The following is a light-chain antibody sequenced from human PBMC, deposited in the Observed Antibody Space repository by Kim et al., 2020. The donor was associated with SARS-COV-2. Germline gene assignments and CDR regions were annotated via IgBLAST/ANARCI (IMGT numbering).Light chain of an antibody. J-gene: IGLJ3*02. Sequence: QGATLPCPASNSNLGAGYDVHWYQQLPGTAPKLLIYGNSNRPSGVPDRFSGSKSGTSASLAITGLQAEDEADYYCQSYDISLSSWVFGGGTRLTVL. V-gene: IGLV1-40*01. CDR2: GNS. CDR1: NSNLGAGYD. CDR3: QSYDISLSSWV.